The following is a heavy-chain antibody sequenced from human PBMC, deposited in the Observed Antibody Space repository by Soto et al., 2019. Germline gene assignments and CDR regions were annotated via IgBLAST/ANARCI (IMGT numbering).Heavy chain of an antibody. Sequence: EVQLVESGGGLVQPGGSLRLSCATSGFTFSSYSMNWVRQSPGKGLEWISYSSTSSTIIYYADSVRGRCTISRDNAKNSLYLQMNSLRDEDTAVYYCASGGYYYDGSGYYRWGQGTLVTVSS. CDR2: SSTSSTII. CDR3: ASGGYYYDGSGYYR. V-gene: IGHV3-48*02. J-gene: IGHJ5*02. CDR1: GFTFSSYS. D-gene: IGHD3-22*01.